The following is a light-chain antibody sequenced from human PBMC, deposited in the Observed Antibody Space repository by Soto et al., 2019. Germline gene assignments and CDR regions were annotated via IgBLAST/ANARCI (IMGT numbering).Light chain of an antibody. V-gene: IGKV3-20*01. Sequence: EIVLEQSPGTLSLSPGERATLSCRASQRVGSIYLTWYQQKPGQAPRLLIYGASSRATGIPDRFSGSGSGTDFTLTISRLEPEDFAVYYCQQYGSSPFTFGGGTKVDI. CDR1: QRVGSIY. J-gene: IGKJ4*01. CDR3: QQYGSSPFT. CDR2: GAS.